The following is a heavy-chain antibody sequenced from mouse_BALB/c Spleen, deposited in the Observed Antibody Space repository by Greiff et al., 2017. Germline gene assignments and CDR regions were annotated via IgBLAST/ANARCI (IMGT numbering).Heavy chain of an antibody. CDR3: ARERPYYRYYDAMDY. J-gene: IGHJ4*01. Sequence: EVQGVESGGGLVKPGGSLKLSCAASGFTFSDYYMYWVRQTPEKRLEWVATISDGGSYTYYPDSVKGRFTISRDNAKNNLYLQMSSLKSEDTAMYYCARERPYYRYYDAMDYWGQGTSVTVSS. CDR2: ISDGGSYT. CDR1: GFTFSDYY. V-gene: IGHV5-4*02. D-gene: IGHD2-14*01.